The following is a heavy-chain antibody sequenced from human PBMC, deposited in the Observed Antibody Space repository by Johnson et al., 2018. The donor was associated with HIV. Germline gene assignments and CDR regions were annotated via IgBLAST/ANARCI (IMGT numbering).Heavy chain of an antibody. D-gene: IGHD1-20*01. J-gene: IGHJ3*02. CDR3: ARVRPYNWNDVHAFDI. CDR1: GFTVSSNN. CDR2: IYSGGST. Sequence: MLLVESGGGLVQPGGSLRLSCAASGFTVSSNNMSWVRQAPGKGLAWVSVIYSGGSTYYADSVKGRFTISRDNSKNTLYLQMNSLRAEDTAVYYCARVRPYNWNDVHAFDIWGQGTMVTVSS. V-gene: IGHV3-66*01.